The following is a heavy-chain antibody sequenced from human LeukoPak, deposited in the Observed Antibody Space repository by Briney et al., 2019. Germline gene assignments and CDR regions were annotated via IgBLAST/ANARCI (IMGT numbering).Heavy chain of an antibody. CDR2: IYYSGST. V-gene: IGHV4-39*01. CDR1: GGSISSSSYY. Sequence: PSETLSLTCTVSGGSISSSSYYWGWIRQPPGKGLEWIGCIYYSGSTYYNPSLKSRVTISVDTSKNQFSLKLSSVTAADTAVYYCARQGPNFDYWGQGTLVTVSS. J-gene: IGHJ4*02. CDR3: ARQGPNFDY.